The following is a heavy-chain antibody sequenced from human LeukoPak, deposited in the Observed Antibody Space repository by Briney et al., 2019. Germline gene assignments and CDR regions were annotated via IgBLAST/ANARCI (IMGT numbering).Heavy chain of an antibody. J-gene: IGHJ4*02. CDR2: INPNSGGT. V-gene: IGHV1-2*02. CDR1: GYTFTGYY. Sequence: ASVKVSCKASGYTFTGYYMHWVRQAPGQGLEWMGWINPNSGGTNYAQKFQGRVTITADKSTSTAYMELSSLRSEDTAVYYCAREISRRGSYDYWGQGTLVTVSS. CDR3: AREISRRGSYDY. D-gene: IGHD1-26*01.